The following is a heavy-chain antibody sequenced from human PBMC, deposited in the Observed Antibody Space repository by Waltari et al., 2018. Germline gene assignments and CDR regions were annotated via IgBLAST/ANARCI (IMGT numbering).Heavy chain of an antibody. CDR2: IYTSWST. CDR1: GGSISSGSYY. V-gene: IGHV4-61*02. J-gene: IGHJ5*02. CDR3: ARDRPPFDP. Sequence: QVQLQESGPGLVKPSQTLSLTCTVSGGSISSGSYYWSWIRQPAGKGLEWIGRIYTSWSTNYNPSLKSRVTISVDTSKNQFSLKLSSVTAADTAVYYCARDRPPFDPWGQGTLVTVSS.